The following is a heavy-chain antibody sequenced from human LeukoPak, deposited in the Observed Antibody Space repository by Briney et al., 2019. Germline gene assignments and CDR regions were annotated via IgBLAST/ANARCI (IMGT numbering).Heavy chain of an antibody. Sequence: GGSLRLSCAASGFTFSSYGMHWVRQAPGKGLEWVAVIWYDESKKYHADSVKGRFTISRDVSKNTLYLQMNSLRAEDTAVYYCANRPYKDIWGQGTMVTVSS. CDR3: ANRPYKDI. CDR2: IWYDESKK. V-gene: IGHV3-33*03. CDR1: GFTFSSYG. D-gene: IGHD1-14*01. J-gene: IGHJ3*02.